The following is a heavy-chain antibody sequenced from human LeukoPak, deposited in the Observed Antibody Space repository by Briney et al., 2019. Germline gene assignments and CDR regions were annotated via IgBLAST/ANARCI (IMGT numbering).Heavy chain of an antibody. CDR2: ITYDCSNK. CDR3: ARGRSQWLARRHYIDV. V-gene: IGHV3-30*01. CDR1: GCTFSSYA. Sequence: PGGSLRLSCTASGCTFSSYAIHWVRQAPGQGLERVAVITYDCSNKYYADSFKGRFTISTDNSTNTPYMQMNSLRAEDTGVYYCARGRSQWLARRHYIDVWGKGTTVTVSS. J-gene: IGHJ6*03. D-gene: IGHD6-19*01.